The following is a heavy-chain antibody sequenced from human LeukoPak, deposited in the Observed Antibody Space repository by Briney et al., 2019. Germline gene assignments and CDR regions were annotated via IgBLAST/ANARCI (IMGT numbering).Heavy chain of an antibody. CDR2: INTDGSTT. CDR1: GFTFSNYW. J-gene: IGHJ4*02. V-gene: IGHV3-74*01. Sequence: GGSLRLSCVASGFTFSNYWMHWVRQAPGKGLVWVSRINTDGSTTTYADSVKGRFTISRDNAKNTLYLQVNSLRAEDTAVYYCLNNFHGDYSYWGQGTLVTVSS. D-gene: IGHD4-17*01. CDR3: LNNFHGDYSY.